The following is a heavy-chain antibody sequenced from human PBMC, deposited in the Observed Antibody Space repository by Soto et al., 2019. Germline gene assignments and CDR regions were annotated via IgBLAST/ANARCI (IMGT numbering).Heavy chain of an antibody. D-gene: IGHD3-22*01. Sequence: QPGGSLRLSCAASGFTFSSYGMHWFRQAPGKGLEWVAVIWYDGSNKYYADSVKGRFSISRDNSKNTLYLQMNSLRAEDTAVYYCARDGAQTYYYDSSGPNDYWGQGTLVTVS. V-gene: IGHV3-33*01. CDR1: GFTFSSYG. J-gene: IGHJ4*02. CDR2: IWYDGSNK. CDR3: ARDGAQTYYYDSSGPNDY.